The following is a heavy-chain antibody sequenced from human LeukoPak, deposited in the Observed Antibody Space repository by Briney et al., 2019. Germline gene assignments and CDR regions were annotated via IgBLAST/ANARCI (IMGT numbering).Heavy chain of an antibody. CDR3: VKYHNSCYSV. D-gene: IGHD2-15*01. Sequence: GGPLRLSCSASGFTFNTYAMHWVRQAPGKGLEYVSSISTDEGGTYYAHSVKGRFTISRDNSKNTLSLQMSSLRAEDTAVYYCVKYHNSCYSVWGQGTLVTVSS. CDR2: ISTDEGGT. J-gene: IGHJ4*02. CDR1: GFTFNTYA. V-gene: IGHV3-64D*06.